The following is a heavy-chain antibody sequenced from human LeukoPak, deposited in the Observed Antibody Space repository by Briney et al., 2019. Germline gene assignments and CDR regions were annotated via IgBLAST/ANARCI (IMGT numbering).Heavy chain of an antibody. V-gene: IGHV3-23*01. CDR2: ILGGGDTT. CDR3: ARDPYGMDV. CDR1: GFSFSYYA. Sequence: PGGSLRLSCEASGFSFSYYAMNWVRQAPGKGLEWVSAILGGGDTTSYADSVEGRFTISRDNSKNTLHLQMNSLSAEDTAVYYCARDPYGMDVWGQGTTVTVSS. J-gene: IGHJ6*02.